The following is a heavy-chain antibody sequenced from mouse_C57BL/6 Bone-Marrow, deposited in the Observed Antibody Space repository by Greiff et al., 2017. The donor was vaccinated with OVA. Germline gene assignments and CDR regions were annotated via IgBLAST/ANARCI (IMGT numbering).Heavy chain of an antibody. D-gene: IGHD2-14*01. CDR1: GYTFTDYY. Sequence: VHVKQSGPVLVKPGASVKMSCKASGYTFTDYYMNWVKQSHGKSLEWIGVINPYNGGTSYNQKFKGKATLTVDKSSSTAYMELNSLTSEDSAVYYCARSRTWAWFAYWGQGTLVTVSA. J-gene: IGHJ3*01. CDR2: INPYNGGT. V-gene: IGHV1-19*01. CDR3: ARSRTWAWFAY.